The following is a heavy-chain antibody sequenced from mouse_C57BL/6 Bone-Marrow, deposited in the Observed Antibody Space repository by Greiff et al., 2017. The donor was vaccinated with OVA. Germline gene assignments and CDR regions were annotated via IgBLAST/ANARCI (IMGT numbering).Heavy chain of an antibody. D-gene: IGHD2-5*01. V-gene: IGHV1-64*01. CDR2: IHPNSGST. J-gene: IGHJ3*01. Sequence: VQLQQPGAELVKPGASVKLSCKASGYTFTSYWMHLVKQRPGQGLEWIGMIHPNSGSTNYNEKVKSKATLTVDKSSSTAYMQLSSLTSEDSAVYYCATYYSSFAYWGQGTLVTVSA. CDR3: ATYYSSFAY. CDR1: GYTFTSYW.